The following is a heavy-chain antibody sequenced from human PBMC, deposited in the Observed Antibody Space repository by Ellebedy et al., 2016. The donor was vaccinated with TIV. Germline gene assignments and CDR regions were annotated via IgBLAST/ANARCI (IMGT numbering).Heavy chain of an antibody. CDR3: ARERFRGSYLF. J-gene: IGHJ4*02. V-gene: IGHV1-2*02. Sequence: AASVKVSCKASGYTFTDHFMHWVRQAPGQGLEWMGWINPASGGTAYAQNFQGRVTVSRDTTIATVYLELSGLRSDDTAVYFCARERFRGSYLFWGQGTLVTVSS. CDR2: INPASGGT. D-gene: IGHD3-16*02. CDR1: GYTFTDHF.